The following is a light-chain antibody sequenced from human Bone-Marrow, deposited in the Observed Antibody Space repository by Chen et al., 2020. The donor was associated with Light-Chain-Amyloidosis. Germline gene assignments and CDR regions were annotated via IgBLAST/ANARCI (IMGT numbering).Light chain of an antibody. Sequence: EIVLTQSPGTLSLSPGEGANLSCRASQTISSNYLTWYQQKFGQAPRLLIYGSSSRATGIPDRFTGSGSGTDFTLTINRLEPADFAMYYCQQYGTSPLTFGGGTTVEIK. J-gene: IGKJ4*01. V-gene: IGKV3-20*01. CDR1: QTISSNY. CDR3: QQYGTSPLT. CDR2: GSS.